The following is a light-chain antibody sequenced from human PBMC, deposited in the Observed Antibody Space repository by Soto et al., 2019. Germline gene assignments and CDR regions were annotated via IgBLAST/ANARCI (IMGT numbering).Light chain of an antibody. J-gene: IGKJ3*01. Sequence: DIQMTQSPSSLSASVGDRVTITCRASQGISNFFAWYQQKPGKAPKLLIYAASTLQSGVPSRFSGSGSGTDFTLTISSLHPEDVATYYCQKYDSVPFAFGPGTKVDIK. CDR1: QGISNF. V-gene: IGKV1-27*01. CDR2: AAS. CDR3: QKYDSVPFA.